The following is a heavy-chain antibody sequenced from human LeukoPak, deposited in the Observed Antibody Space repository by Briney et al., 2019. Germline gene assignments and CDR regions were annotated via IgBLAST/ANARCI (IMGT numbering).Heavy chain of an antibody. V-gene: IGHV1-18*01. Sequence: ASVKVSCKASGGTFSSYAISWVRQAPGQGLEWMGWISAYNGNTNYAQKLQGRVTMTTDTSTSTAYMELRSLRSDDTAVYYCARVFTYYYDSSGYPRRPFDYWGQGTLVTVSS. D-gene: IGHD3-22*01. CDR1: GGTFSSYA. CDR3: ARVFTYYYDSSGYPRRPFDY. J-gene: IGHJ4*02. CDR2: ISAYNGNT.